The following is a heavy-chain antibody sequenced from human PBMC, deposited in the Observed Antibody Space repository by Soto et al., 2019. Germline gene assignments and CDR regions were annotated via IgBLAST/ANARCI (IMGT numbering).Heavy chain of an antibody. J-gene: IGHJ4*02. Sequence: QVQLVQSGAEVKQPGASVKVSCKASGYTYTSYGIGWVRQAPGQGLEWMGWIRAYNGNTNYAQKLQGRVTMTTDTSTSTVYMELRSLRSDDTAVYYCARDLPPEDYWGQGTLVTVSS. CDR1: GYTYTSYG. CDR3: ARDLPPEDY. V-gene: IGHV1-18*01. CDR2: IRAYNGNT.